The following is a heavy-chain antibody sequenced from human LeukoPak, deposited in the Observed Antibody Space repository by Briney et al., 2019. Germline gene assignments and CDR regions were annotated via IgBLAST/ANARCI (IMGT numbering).Heavy chain of an antibody. CDR2: IYYSGST. D-gene: IGHD3-22*01. J-gene: IGHJ5*02. V-gene: IGHV4-30-4*01. CDR3: ARRATPAYYYDSSGYLLKGRQNSFDP. Sequence: SETLSLTCTVSGGSISSGDYYWSWIRQPPGEGLEWIGYIYYSGSTYYNPSLKSRVTISVDTSKNQFSLKLSSVTAADTAVYYCARRATPAYYYDSSGYLLKGRQNSFDPWGQGTLVTVSS. CDR1: GGSISSGDYY.